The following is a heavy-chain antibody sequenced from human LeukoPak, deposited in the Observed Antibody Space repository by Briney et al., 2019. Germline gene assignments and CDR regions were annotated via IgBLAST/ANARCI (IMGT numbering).Heavy chain of an antibody. CDR1: GYTFTSYG. V-gene: IGHV1-18*01. CDR3: ARVGGDHGYCSSTSCTNWFDP. CDR2: ISAYNGNT. Sequence: GASVKVSCKASGYTFTSYGISWVRQAPGQGLEWMGWISAYNGNTNYAQKFQGRVTITADESTSTAYMELSSLRSEDTAVYYCARVGGDHGYCSSTSCTNWFDPWGQGTLVTVSS. D-gene: IGHD2-2*03. J-gene: IGHJ5*02.